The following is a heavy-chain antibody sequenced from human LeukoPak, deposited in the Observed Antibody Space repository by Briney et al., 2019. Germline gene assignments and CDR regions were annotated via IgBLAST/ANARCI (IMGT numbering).Heavy chain of an antibody. CDR3: ARVSVTRYYFDY. Sequence: SETLSLTCAVSGGSISSGAYSWSWIRQPQGMGLEWIGYIYHSGSTYYNPSLKSRVTISVDRSKNQFSLKLSSVTAADTAVYYCARVSVTRYYFDYWGQGNLVTVSS. CDR1: GGSISSGAYS. CDR2: IYHSGST. J-gene: IGHJ4*02. V-gene: IGHV4-30-2*01. D-gene: IGHD4-17*01.